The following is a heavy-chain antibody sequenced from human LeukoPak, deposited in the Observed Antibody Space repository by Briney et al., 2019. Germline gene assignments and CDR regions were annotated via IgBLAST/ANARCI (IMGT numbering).Heavy chain of an antibody. CDR2: ISYDGSNK. CDR3: ARGGSSSVPSDVYFDY. D-gene: IGHD6-6*01. Sequence: PGGSLRLSCAASGFTFSSYAMHWVRQAPGKGLEWVAVISYDGSNKYYADSVKGRFTISRDNSKNTLYLQMNSLRAEDTAVYYCARGGSSSVPSDVYFDYWGQGTLVTVSS. CDR1: GFTFSSYA. V-gene: IGHV3-30*04. J-gene: IGHJ4*02.